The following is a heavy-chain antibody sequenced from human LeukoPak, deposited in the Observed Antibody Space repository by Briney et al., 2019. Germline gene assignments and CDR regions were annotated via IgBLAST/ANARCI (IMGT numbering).Heavy chain of an antibody. CDR1: GFTFSSYA. CDR3: ASPGVAAAAGYYYGMDV. J-gene: IGHJ6*02. Sequence: GGSLRLSCAASGFTFSSYAMSWVRQAPGKGLEWVSTISGSGGTTYYADSVKGRFTISRDTSKNTLYLQMNSLRAEDTAVYYCASPGVAAAAGYYYGMDVWGQGTTVTVSS. D-gene: IGHD6-13*01. V-gene: IGHV3-23*01. CDR2: ISGSGGTT.